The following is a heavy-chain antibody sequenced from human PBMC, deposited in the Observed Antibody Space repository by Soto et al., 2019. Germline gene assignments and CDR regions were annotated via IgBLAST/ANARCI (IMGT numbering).Heavy chain of an antibody. J-gene: IGHJ6*02. CDR1: GYSFTSHG. CDR2: ISAYNGNT. V-gene: IGHV1-18*01. Sequence: XSVKVSCKASGYSFTSHGIIWVRQAPGQGLEWMGWISAYNGNTNYAQKLQGRVTMTTDTSTSTAYMELRSLRSDDTAVYYCARAIVVVVTADVVYYYGMDVWGQGTTVTVSS. CDR3: ARAIVVVVTADVVYYYGMDV. D-gene: IGHD2-2*01.